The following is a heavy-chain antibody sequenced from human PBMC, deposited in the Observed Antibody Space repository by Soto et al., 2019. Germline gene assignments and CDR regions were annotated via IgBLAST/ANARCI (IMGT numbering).Heavy chain of an antibody. D-gene: IGHD5-18*01. Sequence: PSVKVSCKASGYTFTSYGISWVRQAPGQGLEWMGWINAYNGNTNYAQKLQGRVTMTTDTSTSAAYMELRSLRSDDTAVYYCARDVGYGLIDYWGQGTLVNVSS. CDR3: ARDVGYGLIDY. V-gene: IGHV1-18*01. J-gene: IGHJ4*02. CDR1: GYTFTSYG. CDR2: INAYNGNT.